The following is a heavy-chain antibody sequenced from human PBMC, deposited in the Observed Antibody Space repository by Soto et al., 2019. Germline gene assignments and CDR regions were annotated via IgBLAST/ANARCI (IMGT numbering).Heavy chain of an antibody. CDR2: ISYDGSNK. CDR3: AKDLYGSDNYGMDV. Sequence: GGSLRLSCAASGFTFSSYGMHWVRQAPGKGLEWVAVISYDGSNKYYADSVKGRFTISRDNSKNTLYLQMNSLRAEDTAVYYCAKDLYGSDNYGMDVRGQGTTVTVSS. J-gene: IGHJ6*02. CDR1: GFTFSSYG. V-gene: IGHV3-30*18. D-gene: IGHD3-10*01.